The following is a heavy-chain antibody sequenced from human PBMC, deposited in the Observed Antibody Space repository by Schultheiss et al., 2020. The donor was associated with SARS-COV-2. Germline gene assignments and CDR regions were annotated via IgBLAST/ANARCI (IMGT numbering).Heavy chain of an antibody. V-gene: IGHV3-33*01. CDR3: TTEVDYGDYVGDY. CDR1: GFTFSNSA. D-gene: IGHD4-17*01. Sequence: GGSLRLSCAPSGFTFSNSAMHWVRQSPGKGLEWVGIIYYDGINKYYGDSVKGRFTISRDDSKNTLYLQMNSLKTEDTAVYYCTTEVDYGDYVGDYWGQGTLVTVSS. J-gene: IGHJ4*02. CDR2: IYYDGINK.